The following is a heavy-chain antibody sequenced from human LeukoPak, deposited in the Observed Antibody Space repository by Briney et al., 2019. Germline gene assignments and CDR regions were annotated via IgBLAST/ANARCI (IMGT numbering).Heavy chain of an antibody. J-gene: IGHJ6*02. CDR3: ARASFYGSGSYPSLPDYYYYGMDV. D-gene: IGHD3-10*01. CDR2: ISAYNGNT. V-gene: IGHV1-18*01. CDR1: GYTFTSYG. Sequence: SVKVSCKASGYTFTSYGISWVRQAPGQGLEWMGWISAYNGNTNYAQKLQGRVTMTTDTSTSTAYMELRSLRSDDTAVYYCARASFYGSGSYPSLPDYYYYGMDVWGQGTTVTVSS.